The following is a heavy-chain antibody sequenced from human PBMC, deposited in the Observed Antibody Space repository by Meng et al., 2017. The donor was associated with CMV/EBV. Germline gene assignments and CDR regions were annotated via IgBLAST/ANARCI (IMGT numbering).Heavy chain of an antibody. J-gene: IGHJ5*02. V-gene: IGHV4-61*01. CDR3: AREAGMFDL. CDR2: IYYSGST. Sequence: GSLRLSCTVSGGSVSSGSYYWSWIRQPPGKGLEWIGYIYYSGSTNYNPSLKSRVTISVDTSKNQFSLKLSSVTAADTAVYYCAREAGMFDLWGQGTLVTVSS. CDR1: GGSVSSGSYY. D-gene: IGHD6-19*01.